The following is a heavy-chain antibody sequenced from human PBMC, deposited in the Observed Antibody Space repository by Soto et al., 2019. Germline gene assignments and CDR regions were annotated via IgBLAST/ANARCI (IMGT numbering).Heavy chain of an antibody. Sequence: SETLSLTCTVSGGSISSYYWSWIRQPPGKGLEWIGYIYYSGSTNYNPSLKSRVTISVDTSKNQFSLKLSSVTAADTAVYYCDRATREVRGPPGAPDYYYYYAMDVWGQGTLVTVYS. CDR1: GGSISSYY. J-gene: IGHJ6*02. V-gene: IGHV4-59*01. CDR3: DRATREVRGPPGAPDYYYYYAMDV. D-gene: IGHD3-10*01. CDR2: IYYSGST.